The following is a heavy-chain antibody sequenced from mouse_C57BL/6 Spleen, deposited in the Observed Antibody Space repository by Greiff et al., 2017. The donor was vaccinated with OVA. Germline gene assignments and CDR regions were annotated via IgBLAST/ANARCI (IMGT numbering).Heavy chain of an antibody. CDR1: GYTFTSYW. Sequence: EVQLQQPGTELVKPGASVKLSCKASGYTFTSYWMHWVKQRPGQGLEWIGRIDPANGNTKYAPKFQGKATITADTSSNTAYLQLSSLTSEDTAIYYCAYYGRESWGYFDVWGTGTTVTVSS. D-gene: IGHD1-1*01. V-gene: IGHV14-3*01. J-gene: IGHJ1*03. CDR2: IDPANGNT. CDR3: AYYGRESWGYFDV.